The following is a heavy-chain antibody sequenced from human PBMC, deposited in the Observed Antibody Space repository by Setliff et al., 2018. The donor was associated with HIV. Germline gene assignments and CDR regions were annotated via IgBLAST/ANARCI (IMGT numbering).Heavy chain of an antibody. D-gene: IGHD3-10*01. CDR3: ARHGQYGSGSYYNRPFDY. CDR2: IYPGDSDT. CDR1: GYSFSSYW. V-gene: IGHV5-51*01. Sequence: GESLKISCQGLGYSFSSYWIGWARQTPGKGLEWLGIIYPGDSDTRYSPSFQGQVTVSADKSISTAYLQWSSLKASDTAMYYCARHGQYGSGSYYNRPFDYWGQGTLVTVSS. J-gene: IGHJ4*02.